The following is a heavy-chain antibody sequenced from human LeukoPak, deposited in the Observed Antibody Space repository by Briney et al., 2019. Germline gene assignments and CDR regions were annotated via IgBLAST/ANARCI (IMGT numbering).Heavy chain of an antibody. Sequence: ASVKVSFKASGYTFTSYGISWVRQAPGQGLGLKGWMSAYNSNTNSAQKRQGRVTMTTGTSTSTAYMELRSLRSDDTAVYYCARDRGSSSGYYYYYNTDVWGKGTTVTVSS. CDR1: GYTFTSYG. J-gene: IGHJ6*03. CDR2: MSAYNSNT. V-gene: IGHV1-18*01. CDR3: ARDRGSSSGYYYYYNTDV. D-gene: IGHD6-6*01.